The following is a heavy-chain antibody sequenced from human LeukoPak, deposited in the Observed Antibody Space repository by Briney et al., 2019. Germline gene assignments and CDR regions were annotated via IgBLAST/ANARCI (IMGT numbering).Heavy chain of an antibody. CDR3: ATASSGWYDDY. J-gene: IGHJ4*02. Sequence: TGGSLRLSCAASGFTFSNYWMNWVRQAPGKGLEWVANIKQDGSEKYYVDSVKGRFTISRDNAKNSLYLQMNSLRAEDTAVYYCATASSGWYDDYWGQGTLVTVSS. V-gene: IGHV3-7*01. CDR2: IKQDGSEK. CDR1: GFTFSNYW. D-gene: IGHD6-19*01.